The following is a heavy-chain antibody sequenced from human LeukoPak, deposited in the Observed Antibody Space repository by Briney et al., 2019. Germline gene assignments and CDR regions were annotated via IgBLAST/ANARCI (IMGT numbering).Heavy chain of an antibody. J-gene: IGHJ4*02. CDR2: IYHSGST. V-gene: IGHV4-38-2*02. CDR3: ASLMTTVTTSGDY. CDR1: GYSISSGYY. Sequence: SGTLSLTCTVSGYSISSGYYWGWIRKPPGKGLGWLGSIYHSGSTYYNPSLKSRVTISVDTSKKQFPLKLSSVTAADTAVYYCASLMTTVTTSGDYWGQGTLVTVSS. D-gene: IGHD4-17*01.